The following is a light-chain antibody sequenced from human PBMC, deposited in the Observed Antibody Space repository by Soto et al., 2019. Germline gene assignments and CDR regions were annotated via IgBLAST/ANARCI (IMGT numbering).Light chain of an antibody. CDR2: GTS. Sequence: EIVLTQSPGTLSLSPGERATLSCRADRSVSDTLLTWFQQKPGQAPRLLIFGTSNRAPGIPDRFSGSGSGTDFTLTISRLEPEDFAVYYCQQYGSLSWTFGQGTKVDIK. CDR3: QQYGSLSWT. J-gene: IGKJ1*01. CDR1: RSVSDTL. V-gene: IGKV3-20*01.